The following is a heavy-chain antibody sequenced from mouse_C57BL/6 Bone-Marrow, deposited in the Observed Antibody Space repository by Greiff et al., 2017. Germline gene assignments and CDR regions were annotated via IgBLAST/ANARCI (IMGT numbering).Heavy chain of an antibody. Sequence: QVQLKESGPELVKPGASVKLSCKASGYTFTSYDINWVKQRPGQGLEWIGWIYPKDGSTKYNEQFKGKASLTVATSSSTAYRELHRLTSDDAAGYFCARLEFDGSSGDWYFDVWGTGTTVTVSS. J-gene: IGHJ1*03. CDR1: GYTFTSYD. CDR2: IYPKDGST. V-gene: IGHV1-85*01. D-gene: IGHD1-1*01. CDR3: ARLEFDGSSGDWYFDV.